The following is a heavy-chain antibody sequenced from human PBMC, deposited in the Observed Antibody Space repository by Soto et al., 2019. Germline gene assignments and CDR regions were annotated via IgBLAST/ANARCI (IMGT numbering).Heavy chain of an antibody. D-gene: IGHD6-13*01. J-gene: IGHJ5*02. CDR3: AHRTAAGPPPPLDWFDP. CDR2: IYWDDDK. V-gene: IGHV2-5*02. CDR1: GFSLSTSGVG. Sequence: QITLKESGPTLVKPTQTLTLTCTFSGFSLSTSGVGVGWIRQPPGKALEWLALIYWDDDKRYSPSLKSRLTITKDTSKNRGVLTMTNMDPVDTATYYCAHRTAAGPPPPLDWFDPWGQGTLVTVSS.